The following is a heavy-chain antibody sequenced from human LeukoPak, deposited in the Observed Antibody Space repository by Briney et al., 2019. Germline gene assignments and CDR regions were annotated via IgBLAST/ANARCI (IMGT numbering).Heavy chain of an antibody. V-gene: IGHV4-34*01. CDR1: GGSFSGYY. J-gene: IGHJ4*02. D-gene: IGHD3-16*02. Sequence: PSETLSLTCGVYGGSFSGYYWTWIRQPPGKGLEWIGEINHSGSSNYNPSLKSRVTMSLDTSKNQFSLKLSSVTAADTAVYYCARGLGELSLLFDYWGQGTLVTVSS. CDR2: INHSGSS. CDR3: ARGLGELSLLFDY.